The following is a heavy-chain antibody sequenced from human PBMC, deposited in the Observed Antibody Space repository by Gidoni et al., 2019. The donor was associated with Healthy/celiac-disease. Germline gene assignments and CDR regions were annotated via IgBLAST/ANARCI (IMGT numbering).Heavy chain of an antibody. CDR2: IWYDGSHK. CDR3: ARGYSGSYRFDY. D-gene: IGHD1-26*01. V-gene: IGHV3-33*01. Sequence: QVQLVESGGGVVQPGRSLRLSGAASGCTFSSYGMHWVRQAPGKGLGWVAVIWYDGSHKYYADSVKGRFTISRDNSKNTLYLQMNSLRAEDTAVYYCARGYSGSYRFDYWGQGTLVTVSS. J-gene: IGHJ4*02. CDR1: GCTFSSYG.